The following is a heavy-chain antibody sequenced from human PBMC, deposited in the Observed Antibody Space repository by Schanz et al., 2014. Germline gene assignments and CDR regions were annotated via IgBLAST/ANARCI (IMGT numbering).Heavy chain of an antibody. Sequence: EVQLVESGGGLLQPGGSLRLSCDASGFTFETYLMAWVRQAPGKGLEWVASINEDGSETNYLDSVKGRFTVSRDNSKKSVDLQMDSLRAEDTAVYFCVRAPGWKWLAPTARNYFDFWGQGTLVTVSS. J-gene: IGHJ4*02. CDR3: VRAPGWKWLAPTARNYFDF. D-gene: IGHD6-19*01. CDR2: INEDGSET. V-gene: IGHV3-7*01. CDR1: GFTFETYL.